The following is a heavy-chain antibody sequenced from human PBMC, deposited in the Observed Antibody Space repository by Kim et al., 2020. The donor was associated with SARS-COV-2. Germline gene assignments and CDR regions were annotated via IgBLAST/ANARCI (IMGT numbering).Heavy chain of an antibody. CDR3: ARTFSGSYYYGMDV. Sequence: GGSLRLSCAASGFTFSSYAMHWVRQAPGKGLEWVAVISHDGSNKYYADSVKGRFTISRDNSKNTLYLQMNSLRAEDTAVYYCARTFSGSYYYGMDVWGQGTTVTVSS. CDR2: ISHDGSNK. D-gene: IGHD1-26*01. J-gene: IGHJ6*02. CDR1: GFTFSSYA. V-gene: IGHV3-30-3*01.